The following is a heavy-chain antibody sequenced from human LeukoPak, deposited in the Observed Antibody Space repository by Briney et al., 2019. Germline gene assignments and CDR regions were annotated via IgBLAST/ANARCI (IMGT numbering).Heavy chain of an antibody. CDR2: ISSSGSTI. CDR1: GFTFSDYY. V-gene: IGHV3-11*01. J-gene: IGHJ6*03. Sequence: IPGGSLRLSRAASGFTFSDYYMSWIRQAPGKGLEWVPYISSSGSTIYYADSVKGRFTISRDNAKNSLYPQMNSLRAEDTAVYYCARSIAAAGYLHYYYYYMDVWGKGTTVTVSS. CDR3: ARSIAAAGYLHYYYYYMDV. D-gene: IGHD6-13*01.